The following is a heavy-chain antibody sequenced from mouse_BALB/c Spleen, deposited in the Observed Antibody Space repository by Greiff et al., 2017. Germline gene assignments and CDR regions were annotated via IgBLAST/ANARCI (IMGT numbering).Heavy chain of an antibody. CDR2: ISSGSSTI. D-gene: IGHD2-1*01. CDR1: GFTFSSFG. V-gene: IGHV5-17*02. Sequence: DVKLQESGGGLVQPGGSRKLSCAASGFTFSSFGMHWVRQAPEKGLEWVAYISSGSSTIYYADTVKGRFTISRDNPKNTLFLQMTSLRSEDTAMYYCARSLYGNYPYYAMDYWGQGTSVTVSS. J-gene: IGHJ4*01. CDR3: ARSLYGNYPYYAMDY.